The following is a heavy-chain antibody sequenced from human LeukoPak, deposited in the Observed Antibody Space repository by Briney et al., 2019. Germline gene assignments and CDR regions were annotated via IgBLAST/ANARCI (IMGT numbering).Heavy chain of an antibody. V-gene: IGHV1-46*01. CDR1: GYTFTSYD. J-gene: IGHJ4*02. CDR2: INPSGGST. D-gene: IGHD7-27*01. Sequence: GASVKVSCKASGYTFTSYDINWVRQAPGQGLEWMGIINPSGGSTSYAQKFQGRVTMTRDTSTSTVYMELSSLRSEDTAVYYCARQPDELGVDYWGQGTLVTVSS. CDR3: ARQPDELGVDY.